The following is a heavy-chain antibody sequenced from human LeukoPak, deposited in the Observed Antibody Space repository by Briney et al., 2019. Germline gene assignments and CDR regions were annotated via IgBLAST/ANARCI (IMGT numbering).Heavy chain of an antibody. CDR1: GGSISSGGYS. V-gene: IGHV4-30-2*01. D-gene: IGHD4-17*01. CDR3: ARVPGDSDAFDI. CDR2: IYHSGST. Sequence: SETRSLTCAVAGGSISSGGYSWGWLRQPPGKGLEWIGYIYHSGSTYYNPSLKSRVPISVDRSKNQFSLKLSSVTAADTAVYSCARVPGDSDAFDIWGQGTMVTVSS. J-gene: IGHJ3*02.